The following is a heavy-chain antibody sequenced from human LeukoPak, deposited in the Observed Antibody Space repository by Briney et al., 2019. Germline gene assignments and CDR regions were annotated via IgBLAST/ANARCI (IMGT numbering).Heavy chain of an antibody. Sequence: GGSLRLSCAASGFTFSNYWMHWVRQAPGKGLVWVSRINSDGSSRDYADSVKGRFTISRDNAKNTLFLQMNSLRAEDTAVYYCASASSHRIAAGGDYWGQGILVAVSS. J-gene: IGHJ4*02. CDR3: ASASSHRIAAGGDY. CDR2: INSDGSSR. V-gene: IGHV3-74*01. D-gene: IGHD6-13*01. CDR1: GFTFSNYW.